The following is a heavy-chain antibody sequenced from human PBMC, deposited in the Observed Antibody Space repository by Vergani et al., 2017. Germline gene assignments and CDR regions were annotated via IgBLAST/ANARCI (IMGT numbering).Heavy chain of an antibody. D-gene: IGHD2-2*01. CDR3: AREGVGDCSSTSCPFDP. V-gene: IGHV4-34*01. J-gene: IGHJ5*02. CDR2: INHSGST. CDR1: GGSFSGYY. Sequence: QVQLQQWGAGLLKPSETLSLTCAVYGGSFSGYYWSWIRQPPGKGLEWIGEINHSGSTNYNPSLKSRVTISVDTSKNQFSLKLSSVTAADTAVYYCAREGVGDCSSTSCPFDPWGQGTLVTVSS.